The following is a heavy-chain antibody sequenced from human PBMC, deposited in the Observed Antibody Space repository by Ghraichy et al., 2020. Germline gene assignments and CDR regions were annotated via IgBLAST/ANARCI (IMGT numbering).Heavy chain of an antibody. J-gene: IGHJ5*02. D-gene: IGHD6-19*01. CDR2: ISDSGGST. CDR1: GFTFSSYA. Sequence: GGSLRLSCAASGFTFSSYAMSWVRQAPGKGLEWVSAISDSGGSTYYADSVKGRFTISRDNSKNTLYLQMNSLRAEDTAVYYCAKRHIHGSGWYEGDWFDPWGQGTLVTVSS. V-gene: IGHV3-23*01. CDR3: AKRHIHGSGWYEGDWFDP.